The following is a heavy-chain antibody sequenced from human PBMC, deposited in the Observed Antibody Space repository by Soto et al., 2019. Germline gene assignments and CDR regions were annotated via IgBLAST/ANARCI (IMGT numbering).Heavy chain of an antibody. CDR3: AILVYDTRGNCMHFDC. D-gene: IGHD3-22*01. Sequence: PSETQSLTYSVSGVSIGSGNWWTWVRQIPQRGLEYIGEIFHDGTANYYPSFERRAAISVDTSKNPFSLKLTLVTAAATAIYFCAILVYDTRGNCMHFDCWGQGTLVTV. CDR1: GVSIGSGNW. V-gene: IGHV4-4*02. CDR2: IFHDGTA. J-gene: IGHJ4*02.